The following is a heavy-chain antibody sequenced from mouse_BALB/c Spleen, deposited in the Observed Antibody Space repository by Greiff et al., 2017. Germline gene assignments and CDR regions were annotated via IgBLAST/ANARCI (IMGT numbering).Heavy chain of an antibody. CDR1: GYTFTSYW. Sequence: QVQLQQSGAELAKPGVSVKMSCKASGYTFTSYWMHWVKQRPGQGLEWIGYINPSTGYTEYNQKFKDKATLTADKSSSTAYMQLSSLTSEDSAVYYYASPGTGPREYFDYWGQGTTLTVSS. CDR3: ASPGTGPREYFDY. V-gene: IGHV1-7*01. CDR2: INPSTGYT. D-gene: IGHD3-3*01. J-gene: IGHJ2*01.